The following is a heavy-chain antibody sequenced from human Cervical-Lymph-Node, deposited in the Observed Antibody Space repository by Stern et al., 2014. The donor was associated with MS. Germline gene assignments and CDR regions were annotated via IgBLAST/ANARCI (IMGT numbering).Heavy chain of an antibody. Sequence: QMQLVQSGAEVKKPGASVKVSCKASGYTFTGYYIHWVRQAPGQGLEWMGWIIPNNGDTNYAQNFQGRVTMTRDTSISTAYMELSRLRSDDTAVYYCAKGGYNYWGQGTLVTVSS. J-gene: IGHJ4*02. CDR1: GYTFTGYY. D-gene: IGHD5-24*01. CDR3: AKGGYNY. V-gene: IGHV1-2*02. CDR2: IIPNNGDT.